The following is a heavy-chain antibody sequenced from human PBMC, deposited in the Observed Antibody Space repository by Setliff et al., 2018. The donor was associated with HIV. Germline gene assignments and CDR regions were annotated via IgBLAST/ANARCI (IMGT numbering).Heavy chain of an antibody. D-gene: IGHD3-16*01. CDR2: IIPIFGVT. CDR1: GGTFISYA. V-gene: IGHV1-69*10. Sequence: GASVKVSCKASGGTFISYAISWVRQAPGQGLEWMGGIIPIFGVTNYAQKFQGRVTVTADQSTSTAYMELSSLRFDDTAMYYCARGRGGTKRENWFDPWGQGTLVTVSS. CDR3: ARGRGGTKRENWFDP. J-gene: IGHJ5*02.